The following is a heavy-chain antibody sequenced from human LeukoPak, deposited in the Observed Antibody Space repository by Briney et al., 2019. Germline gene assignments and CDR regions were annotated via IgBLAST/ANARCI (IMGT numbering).Heavy chain of an antibody. CDR2: INHSGST. CDR3: AGRGYYDSSGYYGVDY. CDR1: SGSFSGYY. V-gene: IGHV4-34*01. Sequence: SETLSLTCAVYSGSFSGYYWSWIRQPPGKGLEWMGEINHSGSTNYNPSLKSRVTISVDTSKNQFSLKLSSVTAADTAVYYCAGRGYYDSSGYYGVDYWGQGTLVTVSS. J-gene: IGHJ4*02. D-gene: IGHD3-22*01.